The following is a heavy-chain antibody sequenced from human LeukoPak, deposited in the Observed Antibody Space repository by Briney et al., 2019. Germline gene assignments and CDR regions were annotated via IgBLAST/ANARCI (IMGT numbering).Heavy chain of an antibody. J-gene: IGHJ6*02. D-gene: IGHD4-23*01. Sequence: GGSLRLSCAASGFTFSNHGMSWVRQAPGKGLEWVSGISARSSSTYYADSVKGRLTISRDNSKNTLYLQMNSLSSEDTAKYYCAKEAGPDYGGNPEDYGMDVWGLGTTVSVCS. CDR1: GFTFSNHG. CDR2: ISARSSST. V-gene: IGHV3-23*01. CDR3: AKEAGPDYGGNPEDYGMDV.